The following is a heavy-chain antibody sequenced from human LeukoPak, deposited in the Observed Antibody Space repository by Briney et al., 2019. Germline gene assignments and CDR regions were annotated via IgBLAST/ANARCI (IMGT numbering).Heavy chain of an antibody. V-gene: IGHV4-59*01. CDR3: ARYTSRGGAFDI. D-gene: IGHD5-24*01. CDR2: IYYSGSS. CDR1: GGSISGYY. J-gene: IGHJ3*02. Sequence: SETLPLTCSVSGGSISGYYWGWIRQPPGKGLEWIAYIYYSGSSNYNPSLKSRVTISVDTSENQFSLKLNSVTAADTAVYHCARYTSRGGAFDIWGQGTMVTVSS.